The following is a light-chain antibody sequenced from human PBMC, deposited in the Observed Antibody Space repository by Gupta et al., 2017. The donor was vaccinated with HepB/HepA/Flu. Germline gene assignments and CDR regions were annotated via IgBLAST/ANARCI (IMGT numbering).Light chain of an antibody. CDR1: QSVLYSSNNKNY. V-gene: IGKV4-1*01. CDR3: QQEDSTPVT. CDR2: WAP. J-gene: IGKJ1*01. Sequence: DIVMTQSPDSLAVSLGERATINCKSSQSVLYSSNNKNYLAWYQQKPGQPPKLLIYWAPTRESGVPDRFSGSGSGTDFTLTISSLQAEDVAVYYCQQEDSTPVTFGQGTKVEIK.